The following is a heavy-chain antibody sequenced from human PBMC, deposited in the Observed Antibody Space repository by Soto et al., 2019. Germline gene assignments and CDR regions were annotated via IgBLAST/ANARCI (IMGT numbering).Heavy chain of an antibody. Sequence: QVQLVESGGDVVQPGRSLRLSCAASGFTFSNYHMHWVRQAPGKGLEWVAVIWFDGRDTYYANSVKGRFTISRDNSKNTLYLQLSSLRAEDTALYYCARDDYGMDVWVQGTTVTVSS. CDR1: GFTFSNYH. J-gene: IGHJ6*02. CDR3: ARDDYGMDV. V-gene: IGHV3-33*01. CDR2: IWFDGRDT.